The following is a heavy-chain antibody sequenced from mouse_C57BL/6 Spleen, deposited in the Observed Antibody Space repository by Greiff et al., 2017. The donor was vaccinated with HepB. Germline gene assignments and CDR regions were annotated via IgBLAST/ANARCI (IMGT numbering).Heavy chain of an antibody. V-gene: IGHV1-50*01. D-gene: IGHD3-3*01. CDR3: ARRVKQGQCNWYFDV. CDR1: GYTFTSYW. CDR2: IDPSDSYT. Sequence: VQLQQPGAELVKPGASVKLSCKASGYTFTSYWMQWVKQRPGQGLEWIGEIDPSDSYTNYNQKFKGKATLTVDTSSSTAYVQLSSLTSEDSAVYYYARRVKQGQCNWYFDVWGTGTTVTVSS. J-gene: IGHJ1*03.